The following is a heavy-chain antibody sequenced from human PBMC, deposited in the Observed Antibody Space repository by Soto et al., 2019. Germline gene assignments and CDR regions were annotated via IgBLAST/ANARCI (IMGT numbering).Heavy chain of an antibody. Sequence: GGSLRLSCAASGFTFSSYAMSWVRQAPGKGLEWVSAISGSGGSTYYADSVKGRFTISRDNSKNTLYLQMNSLRTEDTAVYYCANLFIVGATTNAFDIWGQGTMVTVSS. V-gene: IGHV3-23*01. CDR3: ANLFIVGATTNAFDI. J-gene: IGHJ3*02. CDR2: ISGSGGST. CDR1: GFTFSSYA. D-gene: IGHD1-26*01.